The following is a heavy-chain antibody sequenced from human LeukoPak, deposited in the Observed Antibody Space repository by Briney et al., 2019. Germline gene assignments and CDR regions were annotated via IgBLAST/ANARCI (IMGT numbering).Heavy chain of an antibody. J-gene: IGHJ4*02. CDR2: INHSGRT. D-gene: IGHD3-22*01. CDR3: ARGPPRDFDTSGFYYNY. V-gene: IGHV4-34*01. Sequence: AETLSLTCAIYGGSFSGYYWSWFRQPPGKGLEWIGEINHSGRTNYDPSLESRVTKSEDMSKNQFSLKLTSVTAADTAVYYCARGPPRDFDTSGFYYNYWGQGILVTVFS. CDR1: GGSFSGYY.